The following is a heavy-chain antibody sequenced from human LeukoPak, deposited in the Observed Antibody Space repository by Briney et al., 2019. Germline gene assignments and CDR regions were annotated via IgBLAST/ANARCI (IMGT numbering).Heavy chain of an antibody. Sequence: QSGGFLRLSCAASGITVTSDYMSWVRQAPGKGLEWVSVIYSGDNTYYADSVKGRFTISRDNSKNMVYLQMNSLRAEDTAVYYCARGAITAARPLDYWGQGTPVTVSS. CDR3: ARGAITAARPLDY. J-gene: IGHJ4*02. CDR1: GITVTSDY. D-gene: IGHD6-6*01. CDR2: IYSGDNT. V-gene: IGHV3-53*01.